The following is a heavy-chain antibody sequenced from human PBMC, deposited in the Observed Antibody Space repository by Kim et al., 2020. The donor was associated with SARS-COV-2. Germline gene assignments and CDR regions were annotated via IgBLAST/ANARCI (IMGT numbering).Heavy chain of an antibody. CDR3: AKESEYSSSYFDY. Sequence: GGSLRLSCAASGFTFSSYGMHWVRQAPGKGLEWVAVISYDGSNKYYADSVKGRFTISSDNSKNTLYLQMNSLRAEDTAVYYCAKESEYSSSYFDYWGQGT. V-gene: IGHV3-30*18. CDR1: GFTFSSYG. CDR2: ISYDGSNK. D-gene: IGHD6-6*01. J-gene: IGHJ4*02.